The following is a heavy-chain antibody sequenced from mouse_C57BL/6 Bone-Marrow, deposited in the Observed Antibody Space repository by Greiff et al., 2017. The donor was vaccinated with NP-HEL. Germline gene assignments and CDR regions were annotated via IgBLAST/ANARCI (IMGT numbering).Heavy chain of an antibody. J-gene: IGHJ4*01. CDR2: INYDGSST. Sequence: EVKLMESEGGLVQPGSSMKLSCTASGFTFSDYYMAWVRQVPEKGLEWVANINYDGSSTYYLDSLKSRFIISRDNAKNILYLQMSSLKSEDTATYYCARVAYYSFYAMDYWGQGTSVTVSS. D-gene: IGHD2-12*01. CDR1: GFTFSDYY. CDR3: ARVAYYSFYAMDY. V-gene: IGHV5-16*01.